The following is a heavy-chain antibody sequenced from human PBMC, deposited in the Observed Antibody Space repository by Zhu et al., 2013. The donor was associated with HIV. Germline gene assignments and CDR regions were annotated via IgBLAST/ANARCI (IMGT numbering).Heavy chain of an antibody. Sequence: QVQLVQSGAEVKKPGASVKVSCKASGYTFTSYGISWVRQAPGQGLEWMGWISAYNGNTNYAQKLQGRVTMTTDTSTSTAYMELSSLRSEDTAVYYCARTLTYYYDSSGYYSPEPDGSYFDYWAREPWSPSPQ. J-gene: IGHJ4*02. D-gene: IGHD3-22*01. CDR1: GYTFTSYG. CDR3: ARTLTYYYDSSGYYSPEPDGSYFDY. V-gene: IGHV1-18*01. CDR2: ISAYNGNT.